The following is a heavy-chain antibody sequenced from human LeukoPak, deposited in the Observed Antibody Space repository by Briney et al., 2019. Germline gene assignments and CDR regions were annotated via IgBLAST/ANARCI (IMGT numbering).Heavy chain of an antibody. CDR2: ITESGNIE. J-gene: IGHJ4*02. CDR1: GFAFSSFA. Sequence: GGSLTLTCAASGFAFSSFAMNWVRQAPGKGLEWVSFITESGNIEKYADSVKGRFTISRDNAKNSVYLQMNSLRAEDTAVYYCARTPRCRDDYWGQGTLVTVSS. CDR3: ARTPRCRDDY. V-gene: IGHV3-48*03.